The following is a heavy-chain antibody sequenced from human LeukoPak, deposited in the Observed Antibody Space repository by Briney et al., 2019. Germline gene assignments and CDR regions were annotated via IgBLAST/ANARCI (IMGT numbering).Heavy chain of an antibody. V-gene: IGHV1-8*03. CDR2: MNPNSGNT. CDR1: GYTFTSYD. D-gene: IGHD1-26*01. CDR3: ASGRSYQHHAFDI. J-gene: IGHJ3*02. Sequence: ASVKVSCKASGYTFTSYDINWVRQAPGQGLEWMGWMNPNSGNTGYAQKFQGRVTITRNTSISTAYMELSSLGSEDTAVYYCASGRSYQHHAFDIWGERTRVTVSS.